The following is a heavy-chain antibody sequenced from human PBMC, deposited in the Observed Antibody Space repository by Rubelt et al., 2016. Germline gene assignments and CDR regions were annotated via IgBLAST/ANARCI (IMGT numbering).Heavy chain of an antibody. Sequence: QVQLVQSGAEVKKPGASVKVSCKASGYTFTTYGISWVRQAPGQGLEWMGWIRTYNGNTNYAQKLQGRVTRTTDKSTSTAYMELRSLRSDDTAMYFCARGYCSSANCLFNWFDPWGQGTLVTVSS. J-gene: IGHJ5*02. V-gene: IGHV1-18*01. CDR2: IRTYNGNT. CDR3: ARGYCSSANCLFNWFDP. CDR1: GYTFTTYG. D-gene: IGHD2-2*01.